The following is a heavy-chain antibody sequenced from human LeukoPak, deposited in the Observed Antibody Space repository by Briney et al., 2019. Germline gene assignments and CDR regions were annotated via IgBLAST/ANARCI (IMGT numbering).Heavy chain of an antibody. CDR3: ARDPLPSPDMIVVVSDAFDI. CDR2: INPNSGGT. CDR1: GYTITDYY. D-gene: IGHD3-22*01. J-gene: IGHJ3*02. V-gene: IGHV1-2*02. Sequence: ASVKVSCKASGYTITDYYIHWVRQAPGQGLEWRGGINPNSGGTNYAQKFQGRVTMTRDTPISTAYMELSRLRSDDTAVYYCARDPLPSPDMIVVVSDAFDIWGQGTMVAVSS.